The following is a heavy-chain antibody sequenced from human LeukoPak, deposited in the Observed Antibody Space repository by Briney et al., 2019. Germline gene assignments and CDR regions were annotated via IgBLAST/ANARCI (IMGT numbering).Heavy chain of an antibody. V-gene: IGHV1-69*01. CDR2: IIPMFGTA. CDR3: ARKATVTGQYYFDY. Sequence: GASVKVSCKASGGTFSSYAISWVRQAPGQGLEWMGGIIPMFGTANYAQKFQGRVTITADESTSTAYMELSSLRSEDTAVYYCARKATVTGQYYFDYWGQGTLVTVSS. CDR1: GGTFSSYA. J-gene: IGHJ4*02. D-gene: IGHD4-17*01.